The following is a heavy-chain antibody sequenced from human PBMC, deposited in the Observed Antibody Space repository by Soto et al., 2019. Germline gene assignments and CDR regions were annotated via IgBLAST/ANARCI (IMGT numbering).Heavy chain of an antibody. CDR3: ARDHSVLDYYYGMDV. Sequence: QVQLVESGGGVVQPGRSLRLSCAASGFTFSSYGMHWVRQAPGKGLEWVAVIWYDGSNKYYADSMKGRFTISRDNSKNTLYLQMNSLRAEDTAVYYCARDHSVLDYYYGMDVWGQGTTVTVSS. V-gene: IGHV3-33*01. CDR2: IWYDGSNK. CDR1: GFTFSSYG. D-gene: IGHD6-13*01. J-gene: IGHJ6*02.